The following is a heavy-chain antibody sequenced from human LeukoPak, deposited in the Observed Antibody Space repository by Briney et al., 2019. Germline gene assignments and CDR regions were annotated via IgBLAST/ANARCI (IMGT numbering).Heavy chain of an antibody. V-gene: IGHV4-59*08. CDR2: IYYSGST. CDR1: GGSISGYY. CDR3: ASDSGYDYYFDY. D-gene: IGHD5-12*01. Sequence: SETLSLTCTVSGGSISGYYWSWIRQPPGRGLEWIGYIYYSGSTDYNPSLKSRVTISVDTSKNQFSLKLSSVTAADTAVYYCASDSGYDYYFDYWGQGTLVTVSS. J-gene: IGHJ4*02.